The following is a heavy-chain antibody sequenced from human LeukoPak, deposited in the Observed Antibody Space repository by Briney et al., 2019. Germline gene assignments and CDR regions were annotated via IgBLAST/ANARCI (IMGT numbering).Heavy chain of an antibody. CDR1: GGPISSRSCY. J-gene: IGHJ4*02. V-gene: IGHV4-39*07. CDR2: IYYTGST. CDR3: ARDSSNTNY. D-gene: IGHD6-13*01. Sequence: NPSETLSLTCAVSGGPISSRSCYWGWIRQPPGKGLEWIGSIYYTGSTYHNPSLKNRVTMSVDTSKNQFSLKLSSVTAADTAVYYCARDSSNTNYWGQGTLVTVSS.